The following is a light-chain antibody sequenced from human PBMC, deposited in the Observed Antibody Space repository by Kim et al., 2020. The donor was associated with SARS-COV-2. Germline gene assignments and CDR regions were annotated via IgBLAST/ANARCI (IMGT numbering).Light chain of an antibody. V-gene: IGLV3-19*01. CDR1: SLRSYY. Sequence: VDLEQKVRITCQGDSLRSYYATWYQQKPGQAPILVIYGKNNRPSGIPDRFSGSSSGNTASLTITGTQAGDEADYYCNSRDSNDNVVFGGGTQLTVL. J-gene: IGLJ2*01. CDR3: NSRDSNDNVV. CDR2: GKN.